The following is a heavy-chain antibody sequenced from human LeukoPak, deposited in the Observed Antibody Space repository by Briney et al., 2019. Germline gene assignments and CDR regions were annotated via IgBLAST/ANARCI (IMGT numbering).Heavy chain of an antibody. J-gene: IGHJ5*02. CDR1: GFTFSAFA. CDR3: AKGGIEERGSTDA. Sequence: PWGSLRLSCAASGFTFSAFAITWVRQTPGKGLEWVSSIGASGNTYYADSVRGRFTISRENSRNTLYLQMNSLRVEDTATYYCAKGGIEERGSTDAWGQPIELADSS. D-gene: IGHD6-13*01. V-gene: IGHV3-23*01. CDR2: IGASGNT.